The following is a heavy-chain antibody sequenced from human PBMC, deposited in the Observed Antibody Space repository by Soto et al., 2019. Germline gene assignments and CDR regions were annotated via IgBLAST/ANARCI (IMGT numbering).Heavy chain of an antibody. J-gene: IGHJ4*02. Sequence: QPGGSLRLSCAASGFTFSSYAMHWVRQAPGKGLEWVAVISYDGSNKYYADSVKGRFTISRDNSKNTLYLQMNSLRAEDTAVYYCARAYYDLLTGPPDYWGQGTLVTVSS. D-gene: IGHD3-9*01. V-gene: IGHV3-30-3*01. CDR1: GFTFSSYA. CDR2: ISYDGSNK. CDR3: ARAYYDLLTGPPDY.